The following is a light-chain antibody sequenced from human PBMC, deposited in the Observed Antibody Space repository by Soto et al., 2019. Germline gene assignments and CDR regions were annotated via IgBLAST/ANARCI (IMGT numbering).Light chain of an antibody. V-gene: IGLV3-21*02. CDR1: DIGSKS. Sequence: SYVLTQPPSVSAAPGQTARITCGGNDIGSKSVHWYQQKPCQAPVLVVYEENERPSGIPERFSGAISGTAATLNISRVEAGDEADYFCQVWDSNSNYVVFGGGTQLTVL. CDR2: EEN. J-gene: IGLJ2*01. CDR3: QVWDSNSNYVV.